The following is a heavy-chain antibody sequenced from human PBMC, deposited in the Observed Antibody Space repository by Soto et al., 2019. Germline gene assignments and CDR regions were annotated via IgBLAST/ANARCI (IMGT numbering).Heavy chain of an antibody. Sequence: QVQLVQSGAEVKRPGSSVKVSCKASGDSFSRSTFSWVRQAPGQGLEWMGRFIPMLGIANYAQTFQGRVTLTANRSTCTAYMDLCSLRSEDVALYYCPRLYNDPSGNFDYWGQGTLVTVSS. V-gene: IGHV1-69*02. D-gene: IGHD3-22*01. J-gene: IGHJ4*02. CDR2: FIPMLGIA. CDR3: PRLYNDPSGNFDY. CDR1: GDSFSRST.